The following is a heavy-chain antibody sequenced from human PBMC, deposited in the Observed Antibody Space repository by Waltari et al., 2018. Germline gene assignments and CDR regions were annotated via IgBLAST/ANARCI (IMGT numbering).Heavy chain of an antibody. CDR1: GYSFSSYA. J-gene: IGHJ1*01. D-gene: IGHD1-26*01. V-gene: IGHV1-8*01. CDR2: MNPNSGNT. CDR3: ARGKFRVGATTLPRVEFQH. Sequence: QVQLVQSGSELRRPGASVKVSCKASGYSFSSYAINWLRQATGQGLEWMGWMNPNSGNTGYAQKFQGRVTMTRNTSISTAYMELSSLRSEDTAVYYCARGKFRVGATTLPRVEFQHWGQGTLVTVSS.